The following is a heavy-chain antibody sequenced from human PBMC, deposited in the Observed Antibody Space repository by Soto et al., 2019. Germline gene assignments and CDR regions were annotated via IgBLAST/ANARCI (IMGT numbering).Heavy chain of an antibody. CDR1: GVTFTFYS. J-gene: IGHJ4*02. V-gene: IGHV1-69*02. CDR3: ASSYGSGYRAFDY. Sequence: QVQLVQSGAEEKRPGSSVKVSCKASGVTFTFYSINWVRQAPGLGLEWMGRINPILSMSNYAQRFQGRVTMTADKSTSTAYMELSSLRSEDTAIYYCASSYGSGYRAFDYWGQGALVTVSS. D-gene: IGHD3-10*01. CDR2: INPILSMS.